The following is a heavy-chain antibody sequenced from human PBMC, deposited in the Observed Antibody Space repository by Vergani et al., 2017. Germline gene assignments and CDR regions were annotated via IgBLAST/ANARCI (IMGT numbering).Heavy chain of an antibody. CDR1: GYTFTDHY. CDR3: ATPQTVTTGGMEV. D-gene: IGHD4-17*01. V-gene: IGHV1-69-2*01. Sequence: EVQLVQSGPEVKKPGATMNISCKVSGYTFTDHYMHWVKQAPGKGLEWMGLVDPEDGETIYAEKFKGRVTIAADTSTDTAHLELSSLRSEDTAVYYCATPQTVTTGGMEVWGQGTTVIVSS. J-gene: IGHJ6*02. CDR2: VDPEDGET.